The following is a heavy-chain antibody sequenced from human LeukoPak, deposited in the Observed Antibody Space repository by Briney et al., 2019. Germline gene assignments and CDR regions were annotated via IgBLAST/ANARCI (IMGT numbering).Heavy chain of an antibody. J-gene: IGHJ4*02. CDR3: ARLVATTGRLYFDY. Sequence: PGGSLRLSCAASGFTVSSNYMGWVRQAPGKGLEYVSVIYSGGNTYYAGSVKGRFTISRDNSKNTVYLQMNSLRAKDTAVFYCARLVATTGRLYFDYWGQGTLVTVSS. CDR1: GFTVSSNY. CDR2: IYSGGNT. D-gene: IGHD1-1*01. V-gene: IGHV3-53*01.